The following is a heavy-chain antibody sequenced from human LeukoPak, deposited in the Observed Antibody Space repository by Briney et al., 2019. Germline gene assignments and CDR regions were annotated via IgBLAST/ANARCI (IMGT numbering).Heavy chain of an antibody. CDR2: IYSGGST. J-gene: IGHJ3*02. CDR1: GFTVSTNY. D-gene: IGHD3-16*01. V-gene: IGHV3-53*01. Sequence: PGGSLRLSCAASGFTVSTNYMTWVRQARGKGLEWVSVIYSGGSTYYADSVKGRFTISRDNSKNTLYLQMNSLRAEDTAVYYCARMGYDAFDIWGHGTMVTVSA. CDR3: ARMGYDAFDI.